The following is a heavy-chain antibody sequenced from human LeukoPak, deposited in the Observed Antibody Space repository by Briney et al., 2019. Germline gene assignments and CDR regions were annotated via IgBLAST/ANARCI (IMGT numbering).Heavy chain of an antibody. CDR1: GFTFSSYA. CDR2: ISGSGGST. CDR3: AKAPSYYYDSSPGGY. V-gene: IGHV3-23*01. D-gene: IGHD3-22*01. Sequence: GGSLRLSCAAPGFTFSSYAMSWVRQAPGKGLEWVSAISGSGGSTYYADSVKGRFTISRDNSKNTLYLQMNSLRAEDTAVYYCAKAPSYYYDSSPGGYWGQGTLVTVSS. J-gene: IGHJ4*02.